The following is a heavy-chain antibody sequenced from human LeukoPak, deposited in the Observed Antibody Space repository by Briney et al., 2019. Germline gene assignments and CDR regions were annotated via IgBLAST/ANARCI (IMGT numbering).Heavy chain of an antibody. J-gene: IGHJ4*02. Sequence: GGSLRLTCAASGFTFTKYGMSWVRQAPGKGLEWISTISDSGADTYYADFVKGRFTVSRDNSKNMVFLEVNSLRAEDTATYFCAKGRILWFGEQSDFDYWGQGPLVTVSS. V-gene: IGHV3-23*01. CDR3: AKGRILWFGEQSDFDY. D-gene: IGHD3-10*01. CDR1: GFTFTKYG. CDR2: ISDSGADT.